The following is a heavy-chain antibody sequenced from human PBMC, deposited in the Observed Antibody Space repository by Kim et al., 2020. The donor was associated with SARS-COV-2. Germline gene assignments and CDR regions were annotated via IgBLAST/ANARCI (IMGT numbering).Heavy chain of an antibody. CDR2: IYYSGST. D-gene: IGHD3-10*01. CDR3: ARRVRGDYYYYYGMDV. V-gene: IGHV4-39*01. J-gene: IGHJ6*02. Sequence: SETLSLTCTVSGGSISSSSYYWGWIRQPPGKGLEWIGSIYYSGSTYYNPSLKSRVTISVDTSKNQFSLKLSSATAADTAVYYCARRVRGDYYYYYGMDVWGQGTTVTVSS. CDR1: GGSISSSSYY.